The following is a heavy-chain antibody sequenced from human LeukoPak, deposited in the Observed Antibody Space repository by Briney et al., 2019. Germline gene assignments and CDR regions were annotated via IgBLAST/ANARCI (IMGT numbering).Heavy chain of an antibody. J-gene: IGHJ4*02. D-gene: IGHD3-10*01. Sequence: PSETLSLTCAVYGGSFSGYYWSWIRQPPGKGLEWIGEINHSGSTNYNPSLKSRVTISVDTSKNQFSLKLSSVTAADTAVYYRARLAGSGSYYNDPHDYWGQGTLVTVSS. CDR3: ARLAGSGSYYNDPHDY. V-gene: IGHV4-34*01. CDR1: GGSFSGYY. CDR2: INHSGST.